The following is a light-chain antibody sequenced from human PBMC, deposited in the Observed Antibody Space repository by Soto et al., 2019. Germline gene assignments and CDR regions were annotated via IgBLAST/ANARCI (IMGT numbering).Light chain of an antibody. CDR2: SAS. J-gene: IGKJ4*01. V-gene: IGKV3-15*01. CDR1: QSVSSSY. CDR3: QQFNKWPLT. Sequence: EIVMTQSPATLSVSPGERATLSCRASQSVSSSYLAWYQQKPGQAPRLIIYSASIRATGIPARFSGSGTGTEFTLAISSLQSEDFAVYYCQQFNKWPLTFGGGTKVDIK.